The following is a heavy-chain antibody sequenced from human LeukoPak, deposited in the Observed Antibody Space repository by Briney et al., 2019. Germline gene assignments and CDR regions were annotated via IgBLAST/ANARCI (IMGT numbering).Heavy chain of an antibody. J-gene: IGHJ3*02. CDR2: ISHIGST. Sequence: PSETLSLTCTVSGASINGHYLTWLRQPPGKGLEWIGYISHIGSTNYNPSLKSRVTISVDTSKNQFSLKLTSVTAADTAVYYCARDRISINALDMWGQGTMVTVSS. CDR1: GASINGHY. V-gene: IGHV4-59*11. D-gene: IGHD1-14*01. CDR3: ARDRISINALDM.